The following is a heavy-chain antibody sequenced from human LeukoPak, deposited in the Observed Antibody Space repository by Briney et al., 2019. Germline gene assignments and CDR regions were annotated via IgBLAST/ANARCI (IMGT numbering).Heavy chain of an antibody. V-gene: IGHV4-59*01. CDR3: AGSIAVREVGQPFDY. CDR1: GGSFSGYY. CDR2: IYYSGST. D-gene: IGHD6-19*01. J-gene: IGHJ4*02. Sequence: SETLSLTCAVYGGSFSGYYWSWIRQPPGKGLEWIGYIYYSGSTNYNPSLKSRVTISVDTSKNQFSLKLSSVTAADTAVYYCAGSIAVREVGQPFDYWGQGTLVTVSS.